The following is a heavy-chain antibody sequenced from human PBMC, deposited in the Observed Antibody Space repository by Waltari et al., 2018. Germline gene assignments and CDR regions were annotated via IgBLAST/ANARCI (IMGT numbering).Heavy chain of an antibody. Sequence: EVQLVESGGGLVKPGGSLRLSCAASGFTFSSYSMNWVRQAPGKGLEWVSSISSSSSYIDYADSVKGRFTISRDNAKNSLYLQMNSLRAEDTAVYYCARANLWFGELMFDYWGQGTLVTVSS. CDR2: ISSSSSYI. D-gene: IGHD3-10*01. CDR1: GFTFSSYS. CDR3: ARANLWFGELMFDY. V-gene: IGHV3-21*01. J-gene: IGHJ4*02.